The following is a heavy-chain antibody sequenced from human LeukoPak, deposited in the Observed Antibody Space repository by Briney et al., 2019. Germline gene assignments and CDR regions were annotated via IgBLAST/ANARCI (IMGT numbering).Heavy chain of an antibody. Sequence: GGSLRLSCSASGFIFSTYGMHWVRQAPGKGLEWVAVISYDGSTKYYVDSVKGRFTISRDNSKNTLYLQMNSLRAEDTAVYYCAKDMYGQGNSNDAFDIWGQGTMVTVSS. CDR3: AKDMYGQGNSNDAFDI. V-gene: IGHV3-30*18. J-gene: IGHJ3*02. CDR1: GFIFSTYG. CDR2: ISYDGSTK. D-gene: IGHD1-7*01.